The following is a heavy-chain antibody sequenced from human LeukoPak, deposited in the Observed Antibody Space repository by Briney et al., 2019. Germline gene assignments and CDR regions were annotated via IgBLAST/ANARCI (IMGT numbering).Heavy chain of an antibody. Sequence: GGSLRLSCAASGFTFSSYSMTWVRQAPGKGLEWVSSITSSSSYIYYADSVRGRFTISRDDAKNSLYLQMNSLRAEDTAVYYCARDPGSAGLWGQGTLVTVSS. V-gene: IGHV3-21*01. J-gene: IGHJ4*02. CDR1: GFTFSSYS. CDR2: ITSSSSYI. D-gene: IGHD3-10*01. CDR3: ARDPGSAGL.